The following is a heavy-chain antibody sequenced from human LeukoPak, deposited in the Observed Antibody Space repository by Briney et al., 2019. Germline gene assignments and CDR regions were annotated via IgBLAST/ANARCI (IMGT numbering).Heavy chain of an antibody. J-gene: IGHJ6*03. CDR2: INHSGST. Sequence: PSETLSLTCAVYGGSFSGYYWSWIRQPPGKGLEWIGEINHSGSTNYNPSLKSRVTISVDTSKNQFSLKLSSVTAADTAVYYCAGAPGPYYYYYMDVWGKGTTVTISS. CDR1: GGSFSGYY. CDR3: AGAPGPYYYYYMDV. V-gene: IGHV4-34*01.